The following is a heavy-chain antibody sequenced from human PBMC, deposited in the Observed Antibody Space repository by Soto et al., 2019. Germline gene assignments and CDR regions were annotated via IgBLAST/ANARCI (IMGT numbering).Heavy chain of an antibody. CDR3: ARDRSSSWSRDGYYGMDV. CDR1: GGSVSSGSYY. J-gene: IGHJ6*02. D-gene: IGHD6-13*01. CDR2: IYYSGST. V-gene: IGHV4-61*01. Sequence: SKTLSLTCTVSGGSVSSGSYYWSWIRQPPGKGLEWIGYIYYSGSTNYNPSLKSRVTISVDTSKNQFSLKLSSVTAADTAVYYCARDRSSSWSRDGYYGMDVWGQGTTVTVSS.